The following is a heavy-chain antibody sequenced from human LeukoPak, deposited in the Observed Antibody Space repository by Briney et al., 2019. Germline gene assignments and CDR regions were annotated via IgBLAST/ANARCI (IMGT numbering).Heavy chain of an antibody. V-gene: IGHV3-43*02. Sequence: GGSLGLSCAAPGFMFHDYAIHWVRQAPGKGLEWVSLISGDGGSTFYADSVKGRFTISRDNSKNSLYLQMNSLRAEDTAVYYCAKPLRSDPYYFDYWGQGTLVTVSS. CDR1: GFMFHDYA. CDR2: ISGDGGST. CDR3: AKPLRSDPYYFDY. J-gene: IGHJ4*02.